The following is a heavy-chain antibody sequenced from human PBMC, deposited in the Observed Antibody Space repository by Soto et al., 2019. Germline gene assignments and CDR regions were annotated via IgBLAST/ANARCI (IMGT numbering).Heavy chain of an antibody. CDR3: ARDGGGYCSGGSCYIGNGMDV. CDR1: GYTFTSYG. J-gene: IGHJ6*02. Sequence: ASVKVSCKASGYTFTSYGISWVRQAPGQGLEWMGWISAYNGNTNYAQKLQGRVTMTTDTSTSTAYMELRSLRSDDTAVYYCARDGGGYCSGGSCYIGNGMDVWGQGTTVTVS. CDR2: ISAYNGNT. D-gene: IGHD2-15*01. V-gene: IGHV1-18*01.